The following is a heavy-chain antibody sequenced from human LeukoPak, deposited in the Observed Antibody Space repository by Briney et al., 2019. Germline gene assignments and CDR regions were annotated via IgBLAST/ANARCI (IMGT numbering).Heavy chain of an antibody. V-gene: IGHV5-51*01. D-gene: IGHD1-26*01. CDR3: ARQSGSYSTHFDY. J-gene: IGHJ4*02. CDR1: GDSFTSYW. Sequence: GESLKISCKGSGDSFTSYWIGWVRQLPGKGLEWMGIIYPGDSDTRYSPSFEGQVTISVVKSISTAFLQWRRLKAADATMSYCARQSGSYSTHFDYWGQGTLVTVSS. CDR2: IYPGDSDT.